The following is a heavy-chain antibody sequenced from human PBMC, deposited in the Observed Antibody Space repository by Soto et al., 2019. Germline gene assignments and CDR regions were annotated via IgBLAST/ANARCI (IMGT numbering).Heavy chain of an antibody. CDR2: VYYTGST. CDR1: VASSRSTDYY. D-gene: IGHD2-21*02. V-gene: IGHV4-30-4*01. J-gene: IGHJ5*02. Sequence: PSETLSLTCTVSVASSRSTDYYWSWILQAPGKGLEWIGYVYYTGSTYYNPSLMSRLTISVDTSKNQFSLKLTSVTAAETAVYYCVRTAREGAVAPHWFDRWGQGTQVTVSS. CDR3: VRTAREGAVAPHWFDR.